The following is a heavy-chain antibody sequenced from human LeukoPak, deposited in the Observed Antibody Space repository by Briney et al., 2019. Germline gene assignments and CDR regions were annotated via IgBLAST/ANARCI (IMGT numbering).Heavy chain of an antibody. CDR1: GDAIRSNY. J-gene: IGHJ4*02. CDR3: ARLRGPKQLWGFDY. V-gene: IGHV4-59*08. CDR2: IYDSGST. D-gene: IGHD5-18*01. Sequence: PSETLSLTCTVSGDAIRSNYWSWIRQPPGKGLEWMGYIYDSGSTDYNPSLKSRVTISHDTSKNQFSLKLSSVTAADTAVYYCARLRGPKQLWGFDYWGQGTLPTVSS.